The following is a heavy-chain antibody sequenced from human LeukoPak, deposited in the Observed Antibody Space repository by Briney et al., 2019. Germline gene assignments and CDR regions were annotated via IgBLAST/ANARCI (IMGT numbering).Heavy chain of an antibody. J-gene: IGHJ4*02. CDR1: GVTFSSYS. Sequence: GGSLRLSCAASGVTFSSYSMNWVRQAPGKGLECVSSITSSSSNMYYADSVKGRFTISRDNAKNSLYLQMHSPRVEDTAVYFCARDPGAFPYFFDNWGQGTLVTVSS. D-gene: IGHD4/OR15-4a*01. CDR2: ITSSSSNM. CDR3: ARDPGAFPYFFDN. V-gene: IGHV3-21*04.